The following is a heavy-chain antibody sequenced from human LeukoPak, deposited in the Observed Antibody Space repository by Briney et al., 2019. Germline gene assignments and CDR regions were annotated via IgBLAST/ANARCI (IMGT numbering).Heavy chain of an antibody. CDR2: IYYSRST. CDR1: GASISSGGYY. V-gene: IGHV4-30-4*01. J-gene: IGHJ4*02. D-gene: IGHD6-19*01. CDR3: ARQIAVAGKAGFDY. Sequence: SQTLSLTCTVSGASISSGGYYWNCIRQPPGKGLEWIGYIYYSRSTSYNPSLNSRVTMAVDTTKNQFSLKLSSVTAADTAVYDCARQIAVAGKAGFDYWGQGTLVTVSS.